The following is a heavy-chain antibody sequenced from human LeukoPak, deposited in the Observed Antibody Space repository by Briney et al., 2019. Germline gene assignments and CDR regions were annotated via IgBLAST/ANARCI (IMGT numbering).Heavy chain of an antibody. D-gene: IGHD3-10*01. CDR3: ARDVSGYYYGSGRYDAFDI. V-gene: IGHV1-18*01. CDR2: ISGYDGDT. CDR1: GYTFATFG. Sequence: GASVKVSCKATGYTFATFGISWVRQAPGQGLEWMGWISGYDGDTNYAQKLQDRVTMTTDTSTSIAYMELRSLRSEDTAVYYCARDVSGYYYGSGRYDAFDIWGQGTLVTVSS. J-gene: IGHJ3*02.